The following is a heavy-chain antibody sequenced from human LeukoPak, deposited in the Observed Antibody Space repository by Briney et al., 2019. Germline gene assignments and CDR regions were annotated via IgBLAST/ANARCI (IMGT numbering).Heavy chain of an antibody. Sequence: GASVKVSCKASGYTFTSYDINWVRQATGQGLEWMGWMNPNSGNTGYAQKFQGRVTITRDTSASTAYMELSSLRSEDTAVYYCARQRITMVRGVIITATLDYWGQGTLVTVSS. CDR3: ARQRITMVRGVIITATLDY. V-gene: IGHV1-8*01. CDR1: GYTFTSYD. J-gene: IGHJ4*02. CDR2: MNPNSGNT. D-gene: IGHD3-10*01.